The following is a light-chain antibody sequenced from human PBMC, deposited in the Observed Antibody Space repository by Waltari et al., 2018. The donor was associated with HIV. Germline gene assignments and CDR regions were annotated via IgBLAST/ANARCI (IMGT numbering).Light chain of an antibody. CDR3: QQSYSTLPIT. CDR2: AAS. Sequence: DIQMIQSPSSLSASVGDRVTITCRASQSISNFLNWYQQRPGKAPKLLIYAASSLPSGVPSRFSGSGSGTDFTLTISSLQPEDFATYYCQQSYSTLPITFGGGTKVEI. V-gene: IGKV1-39*01. J-gene: IGKJ4*01. CDR1: QSISNF.